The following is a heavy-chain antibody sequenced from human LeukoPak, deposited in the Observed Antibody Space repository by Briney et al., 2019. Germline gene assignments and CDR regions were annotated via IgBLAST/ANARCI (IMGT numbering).Heavy chain of an antibody. V-gene: IGHV1-69*13. Sequence: ASVKVSCQASGVTFSYYAFNWVRQAPGQGLGWMGGIIPIFATANYAQKFQGRVTITADECTSTVYMELSSLKSDDTAVYYCARELRSSGWYRKFTSAFDIWGQGTMVTVSS. CDR3: ARELRSSGWYRKFTSAFDI. CDR2: IIPIFATA. CDR1: GVTFSYYA. D-gene: IGHD6-19*01. J-gene: IGHJ3*02.